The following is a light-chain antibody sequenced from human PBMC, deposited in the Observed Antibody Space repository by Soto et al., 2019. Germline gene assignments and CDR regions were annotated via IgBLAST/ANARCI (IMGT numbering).Light chain of an antibody. Sequence: EIVMTKSPATLSVSPGEGVTFSCRASRRVSSSLAWYQQRPGQAPRLLIYGASTRATGIPARFSGSGSGTEFTLTISSLQSEDFAVYYCQQYNNWPPLTFGQGTRLEIK. J-gene: IGKJ5*01. CDR1: RRVSSS. CDR3: QQYNNWPPLT. V-gene: IGKV3-15*01. CDR2: GAS.